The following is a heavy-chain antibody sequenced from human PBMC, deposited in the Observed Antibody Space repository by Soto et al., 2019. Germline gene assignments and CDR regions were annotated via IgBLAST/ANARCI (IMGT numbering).Heavy chain of an antibody. V-gene: IGHV3-21*01. J-gene: IGHJ2*01. Sequence: GGSLRLSCAASGFTFSSYSMNWVRQAPGKGLEWVSSISSSSSYIYYADSVKGRFTISRDNAKNSLYLQMNSLRAEDTAVYYCARVSQDIVATTVNWYFDLWGRGTLVTVSS. CDR3: ARVSQDIVATTVNWYFDL. CDR1: GFTFSSYS. D-gene: IGHD5-12*01. CDR2: ISSSSSYI.